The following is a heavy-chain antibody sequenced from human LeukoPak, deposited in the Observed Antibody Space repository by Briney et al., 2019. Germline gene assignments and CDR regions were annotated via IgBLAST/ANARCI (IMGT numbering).Heavy chain of an antibody. D-gene: IGHD3-10*01. CDR2: IRYDGRDK. CDR1: GFTSSSYS. Sequence: GGSLRLSCAASGFTSSSYSMNWVRQAPGKGLEWVAFIRYDGRDKYYADSVKGRFTISRDNSKNTLYLQMNSLRAEDTAVYYCANLPLVRGVILAVVYWGQGTLVTVSS. CDR3: ANLPLVRGVILAVVY. J-gene: IGHJ4*02. V-gene: IGHV3-30*02.